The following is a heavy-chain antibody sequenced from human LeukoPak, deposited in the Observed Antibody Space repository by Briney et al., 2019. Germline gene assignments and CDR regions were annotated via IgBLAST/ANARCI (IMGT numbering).Heavy chain of an antibody. CDR3: ARDKSGTTQGDSDY. Sequence: APVKVSCKASGYTFTRYYIHWVRQAPGQGLEWMGIIDPSGGSRSYAQKFQGRVTITRDTSTSTVYMELSSLRSEDTAVYHCARDKSGTTQGDSDYWGQGTLVTVSS. CDR1: GYTFTRYY. D-gene: IGHD1-1*01. CDR2: IDPSGGSR. J-gene: IGHJ4*02. V-gene: IGHV1-46*01.